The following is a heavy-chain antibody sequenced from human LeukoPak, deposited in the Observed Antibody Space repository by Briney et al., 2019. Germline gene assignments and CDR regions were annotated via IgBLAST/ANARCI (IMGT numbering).Heavy chain of an antibody. CDR2: ISAYKGNT. D-gene: IGHD3-10*01. CDR1: GYTFTGYG. V-gene: IGHV1-18*01. J-gene: IGHJ4*02. Sequence: ASVKVSCKASGYTFTGYGISWVRQAPGQGLEWMGWISAYKGNTNYAPNLQGRVTMTTDTSTSFSYKELRGLRSDDAAEYYCARLLLWFGQYEYWGQGTLVTVSS. CDR3: ARLLLWFGQYEY.